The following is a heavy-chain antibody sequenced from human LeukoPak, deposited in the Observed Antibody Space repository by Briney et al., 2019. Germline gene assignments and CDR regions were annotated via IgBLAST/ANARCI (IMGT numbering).Heavy chain of an antibody. J-gene: IGHJ5*02. CDR1: GGSFSGYY. CDR2: INHSGST. V-gene: IGHV4-34*01. Sequence: SETLSLTCAVYGGSFSGYYWSWIRQPPGKGLEWTGEINHSGSTNYNPSLKSRVTISVDTSKYQFSLKLSSVTAADTAVYYCARSIAQYNWFDPWGQGTLVTVSS. D-gene: IGHD6-13*01. CDR3: ARSIAQYNWFDP.